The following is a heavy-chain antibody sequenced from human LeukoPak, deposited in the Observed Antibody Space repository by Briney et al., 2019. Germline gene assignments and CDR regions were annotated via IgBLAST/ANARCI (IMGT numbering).Heavy chain of an antibody. Sequence: AGGSLRLSCAASGFTFTSYAMSWVRQAPGKGLEWVSYISSSSSTIYYADSVKGRFTISRDNAKNSLYLQMNSLRAEDTAVYYCARDERFLEWLLASDYWGQGTLVTVSS. CDR1: GFTFTSYA. D-gene: IGHD3-3*01. CDR3: ARDERFLEWLLASDY. CDR2: ISSSSSTI. V-gene: IGHV3-48*01. J-gene: IGHJ4*02.